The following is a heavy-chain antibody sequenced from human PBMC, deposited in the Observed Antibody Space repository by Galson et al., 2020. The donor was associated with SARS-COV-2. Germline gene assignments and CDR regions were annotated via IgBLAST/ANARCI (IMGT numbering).Heavy chain of an antibody. CDR1: GFTFSSYW. Sequence: GGSLRLSCAASGFTFSSYWMSWVRQAPGKGLEWVANIKQDGSEKYYVDSVKGRFTISRDNAKNSLYLQMNSLRAEDTAVYYCARGYHPGGTYYYMDVWGKGTTVTVSS. V-gene: IGHV3-7*01. CDR2: IKQDGSEK. CDR3: ARGYHPGGTYYYMDV. D-gene: IGHD2-8*02. J-gene: IGHJ6*03.